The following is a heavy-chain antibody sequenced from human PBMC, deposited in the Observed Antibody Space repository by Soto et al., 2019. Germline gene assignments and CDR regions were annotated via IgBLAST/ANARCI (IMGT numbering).Heavy chain of an antibody. CDR3: VRSSGWTGDY. D-gene: IGHD3-10*01. J-gene: IGHJ4*02. Sequence: EVQLVESGGGLVQPGGSLRLSCVTSGFAFRTYWMRWVRQIPGKGLEWVANIRQDGSEINYVDSVRGRFTISSDNAKSSLNLQMNSLRAEDTAVYYCVRSSGWTGDYWGQGILVTVSS. CDR1: GFAFRTYW. V-gene: IGHV3-7*04. CDR2: IRQDGSEI.